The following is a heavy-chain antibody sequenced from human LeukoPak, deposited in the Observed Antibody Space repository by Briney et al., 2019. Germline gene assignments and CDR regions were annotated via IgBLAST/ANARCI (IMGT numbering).Heavy chain of an antibody. CDR2: INPNSGGT. D-gene: IGHD3-22*01. CDR1: GYTFTGYY. CDR3: ARDLFDVAMIVVVNPDY. V-gene: IGHV1-2*02. J-gene: IGHJ4*02. Sequence: ASVKVSCKASGYTFTGYYMHWVRQAPGQGLEWMGWINPNSGGTNYAQKFQGRVTMTRDTSISTAYMELSRLRSDDTAVYYCARDLFDVAMIVVVNPDYWGQGTLDTVSS.